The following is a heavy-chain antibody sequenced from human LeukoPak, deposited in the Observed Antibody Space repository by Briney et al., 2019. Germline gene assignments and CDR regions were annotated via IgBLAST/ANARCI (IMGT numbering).Heavy chain of an antibody. D-gene: IGHD3-9*01. CDR2: IHYSGST. V-gene: IGHV4-59*01. J-gene: IGHJ3*02. Sequence: SETLSLTCTVSGGSITGYYWNWIRQPPGKGLEWIGHIHYSGSTNNNPPLRSRVTISVDTSKNQFSLKLSSVTAVATAVYYCARTEYYDILTGSIGKKRGAFDIWGQGTMVTVSS. CDR1: GGSITGYY. CDR3: ARTEYYDILTGSIGKKRGAFDI.